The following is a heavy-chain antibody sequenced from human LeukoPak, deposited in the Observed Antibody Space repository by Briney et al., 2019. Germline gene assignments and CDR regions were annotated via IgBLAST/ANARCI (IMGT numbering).Heavy chain of an antibody. CDR3: ARLAYSNSSRYFDY. J-gene: IGHJ4*02. CDR1: GYSFTSYW. Sequence: GESLKISCKGSGYSFTSYWSGWVRQMPGKGLEWMGIFYPGDSETRYSPSFQGQVTISADKSISTAFLQWSSLKASDTAMYYCARLAYSNSSRYFDYWGQGNLVTVSS. D-gene: IGHD6-6*01. CDR2: FYPGDSET. V-gene: IGHV5-51*01.